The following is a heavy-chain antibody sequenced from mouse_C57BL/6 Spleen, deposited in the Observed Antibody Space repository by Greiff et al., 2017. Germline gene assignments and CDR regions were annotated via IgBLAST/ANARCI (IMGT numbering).Heavy chain of an antibody. CDR1: GFNIKDYY. V-gene: IGHV14-2*01. CDR3: ARCSPYAMDY. Sequence: EVQLQQSGAELVKPGASVKLSCTASGFNIKDYYMHWVKQRTEQGLEWIGRIDPEDGETKYAPKFQGKATLTADTSSNTAYLQLSSLTSEDTAVYYCARCSPYAMDYWGQGTSVTVSS. CDR2: IDPEDGET. J-gene: IGHJ4*01.